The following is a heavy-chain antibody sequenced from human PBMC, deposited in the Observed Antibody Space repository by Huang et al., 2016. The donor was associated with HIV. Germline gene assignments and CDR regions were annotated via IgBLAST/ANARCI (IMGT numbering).Heavy chain of an antibody. J-gene: IGHJ4*02. V-gene: IGHV1-18*01. CDR1: GYTFAAQG. CDR3: VAQVHGFKL. CDR2: ISDYYGHT. D-gene: IGHD1-1*01. Sequence: QVQFLQSGPEAKKTGASVKVSCKASGYTFAAQGISWVRQAPGQGREGMVGISDYYGHTYKTQKFEGSVALTTDTAKNTGFLEARSLRSDDTAVYYCVAQVHGFKLWGPGTLFTVSS.